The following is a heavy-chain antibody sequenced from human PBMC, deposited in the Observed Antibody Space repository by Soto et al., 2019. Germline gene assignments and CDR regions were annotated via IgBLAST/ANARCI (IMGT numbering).Heavy chain of an antibody. Sequence: ASLKVSCKASAYTFTDYYMHWVRQAPGQGLEWMGLINPSGGTTTYLQKFQGRVTMTRDTSTSTVYMDLSNLRSEDTAVYYCARGSSLGLEYWGQGTLVTVSS. CDR2: INPSGGTT. CDR1: AYTFTDYY. CDR3: ARGSSLGLEY. D-gene: IGHD7-27*01. J-gene: IGHJ4*02. V-gene: IGHV1-46*01.